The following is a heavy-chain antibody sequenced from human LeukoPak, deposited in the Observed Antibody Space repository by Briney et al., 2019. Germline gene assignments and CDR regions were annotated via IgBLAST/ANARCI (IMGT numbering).Heavy chain of an antibody. J-gene: IGHJ4*02. CDR1: GLTLRSHW. CDR3: ARLMGDRTIYDL. Sequence: GGSLRLFCGPSGLTLRSHWMSWARHPPGGALEWVASIKQEGRDKFHVHSVGGRLPLSRDHAKNSVYVQMNSQRAADTSVYYCARLMGDRTIYDLWGQGPLVSVSS. V-gene: IGHV3-7*01. D-gene: IGHD1-26*01. CDR2: IKQEGRDK.